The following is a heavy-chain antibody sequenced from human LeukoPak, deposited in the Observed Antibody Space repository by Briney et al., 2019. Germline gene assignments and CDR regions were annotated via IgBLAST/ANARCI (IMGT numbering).Heavy chain of an antibody. Sequence: SQTLSLTCAISGDSVSSNSAAWNWIRQSPSSGLEWLGRTYYRSKWYNDYVVSMKSRITIDPDTSTNQFSLQLNSVTPEDTAVYYCAREDGYYYDSSGYLDAFDIWGQGTMVTVSS. CDR2: TYYRSKWYN. V-gene: IGHV6-1*01. CDR1: GDSVSSNSAA. CDR3: AREDGYYYDSSGYLDAFDI. D-gene: IGHD3-22*01. J-gene: IGHJ3*02.